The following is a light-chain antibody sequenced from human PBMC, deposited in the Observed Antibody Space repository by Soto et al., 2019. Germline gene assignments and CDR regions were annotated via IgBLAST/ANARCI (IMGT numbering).Light chain of an antibody. CDR2: KAS. CDR1: QSISSW. V-gene: IGKV1-5*03. CDR3: QQYNSYPT. Sequence: DIPMTQSPSTLSASVGDRVTITCRASQSISSWLAWYQQKPGKAPKLLIYKASSLASGVPSRFSGSGSGTEFTLTISRLQPDDFATYYCQQYNSYPTFGQGTKVEIK. J-gene: IGKJ1*01.